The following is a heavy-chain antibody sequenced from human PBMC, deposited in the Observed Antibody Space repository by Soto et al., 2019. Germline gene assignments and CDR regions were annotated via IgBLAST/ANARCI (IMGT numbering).Heavy chain of an antibody. V-gene: IGHV3-23*01. CDR2: ISGSGGST. D-gene: IGHD3-9*01. Sequence: PVGSLRLSCAASGFTFSSYAMSWVRQAPGKGLEWVSAISGSGGSTYYADSVKGRFTISRDNSKNTLYLQMNSLRAEDTAVYYCAKRENYDILTGYPDYWGQGTLVTVPS. J-gene: IGHJ4*02. CDR1: GFTFSSYA. CDR3: AKRENYDILTGYPDY.